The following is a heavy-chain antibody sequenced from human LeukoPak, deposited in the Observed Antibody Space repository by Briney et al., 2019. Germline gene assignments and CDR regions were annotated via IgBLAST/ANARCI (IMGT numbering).Heavy chain of an antibody. CDR2: IYAGDDDT. CDR3: ARQGTYYYDSSGNSADY. Sequence: GEALKISCKGSGYSFTSYWIGWVRQMPGEGLEWMGIIYAGDDDTRYSPSFQGRVTISADKSITTASLQWSRLKASDTAMYYCARQGTYYYDSSGNSADYWGQGTLVTVSS. D-gene: IGHD3-22*01. V-gene: IGHV5-51*01. CDR1: GYSFTSYW. J-gene: IGHJ4*02.